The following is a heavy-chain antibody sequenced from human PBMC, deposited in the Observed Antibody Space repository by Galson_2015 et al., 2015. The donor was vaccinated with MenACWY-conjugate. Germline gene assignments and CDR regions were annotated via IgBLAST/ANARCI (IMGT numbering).Heavy chain of an antibody. Sequence: SVKVSCKASEDTFDSHYIHWVRQAPGQGLDWMGIINPFGSSTSYAQKLQGRVTMTRDTSTRTVYMELSSLRSEDTAVYYCASGFSYFDNWGQGTLVTVSS. J-gene: IGHJ4*02. CDR3: ASGFSYFDN. CDR2: INPFGSST. D-gene: IGHD2/OR15-2a*01. CDR1: EDTFDSHY. V-gene: IGHV1-46*02.